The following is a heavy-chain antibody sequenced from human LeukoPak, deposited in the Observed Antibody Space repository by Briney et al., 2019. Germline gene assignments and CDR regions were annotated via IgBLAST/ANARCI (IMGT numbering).Heavy chain of an antibody. J-gene: IGHJ3*02. CDR3: ARPLWFGEFSDAFDI. D-gene: IGHD3-10*01. Sequence: PSETLSLTCTVPGGSISSSSYYWGWIRQPPGKGLEWIGSIYYSGGTYYNPSLKSRVTISVDTSKYQFSLKLSSVTAADTAVYYCARPLWFGEFSDAFDIWGQGTMVTVSS. CDR1: GGSISSSSYY. CDR2: IYYSGGT. V-gene: IGHV4-39*01.